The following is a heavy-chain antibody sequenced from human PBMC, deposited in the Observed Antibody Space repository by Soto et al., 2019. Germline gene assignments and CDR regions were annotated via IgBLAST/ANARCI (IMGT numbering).Heavy chain of an antibody. CDR1: GFTFSNYA. V-gene: IGHV3-23*01. CDR2: ISGGGGTT. J-gene: IGHJ4*02. D-gene: IGHD5-12*01. CDR3: AKERQYSGYCATVDY. Sequence: GSLRLSCEASGFTFSNYAMNWVRQAPGKGLEWVSGISGGGGTTYYADSVKGRFSISRDNSKNTVYLHMNSLRADDTAVYYCAKERQYSGYCATVDYWGQGTLVTVSS.